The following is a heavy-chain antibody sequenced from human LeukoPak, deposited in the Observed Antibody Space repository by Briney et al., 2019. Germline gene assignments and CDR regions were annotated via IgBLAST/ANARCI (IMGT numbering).Heavy chain of an antibody. Sequence: ASVKVSCKASGYTFTSYYMHWMRQAPGQGLEWMGIINPSGGSTSYAQKFQGRVTMTRNTSTSTVYMELSSLRSEDTAVYYCARGIGQQLSTVGFDYWGQGTLVTVSS. V-gene: IGHV1-46*01. CDR3: ARGIGQQLSTVGFDY. J-gene: IGHJ4*02. CDR2: INPSGGST. CDR1: GYTFTSYY. D-gene: IGHD6-13*01.